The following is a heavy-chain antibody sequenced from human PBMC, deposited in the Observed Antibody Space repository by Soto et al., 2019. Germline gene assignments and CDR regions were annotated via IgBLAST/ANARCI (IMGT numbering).Heavy chain of an antibody. Sequence: PSETLSLTGAVYGGSFSGYYWSWIRQPPGKGLEWIGEINHSGSTNYNPSLKSRVTISVDTSKNQFSLKLSSVTAADTAVYYCANCIAAVAGLNYYYCGMDVWGQGTTVSVSS. CDR3: ANCIAAVAGLNYYYCGMDV. J-gene: IGHJ6*02. D-gene: IGHD6-19*01. CDR1: GGSFSGYY. V-gene: IGHV4-34*01. CDR2: INHSGST.